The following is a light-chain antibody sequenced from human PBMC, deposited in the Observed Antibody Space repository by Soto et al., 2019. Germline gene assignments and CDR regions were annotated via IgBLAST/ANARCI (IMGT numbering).Light chain of an antibody. CDR1: QSINNW. Sequence: DIQMTQSPSTLSASVGDRLTITCRASQSINNWLAWYQKKPGRAPKLLIYAASSLQSGVPPRFSGSGSGTDFTLTISSLQPEDFAIYYCQQANRVPLSFGQGTRLEIK. CDR2: AAS. V-gene: IGKV1-12*01. J-gene: IGKJ5*01. CDR3: QQANRVPLS.